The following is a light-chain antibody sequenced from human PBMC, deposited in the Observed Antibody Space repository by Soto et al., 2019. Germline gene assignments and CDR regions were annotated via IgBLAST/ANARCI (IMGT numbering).Light chain of an antibody. J-gene: IGLJ2*01. CDR3: GAWDTSLRAVV. CDR2: DNY. V-gene: IGLV1-51*01. CDR1: SSNIGKNY. Sequence: QSVLTQPPSVSAAPGQKVIISCSGNSSNIGKNYVFWYQQFPGTAPKLLIYDNYKRPSGIPDRFSVSKSGASATLVITGLHTGDEADYYCGAWDTSLRAVVFGGGTKLTVL.